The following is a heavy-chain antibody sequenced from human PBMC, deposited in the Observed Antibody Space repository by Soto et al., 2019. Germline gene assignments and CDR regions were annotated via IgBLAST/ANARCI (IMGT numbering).Heavy chain of an antibody. D-gene: IGHD2-2*01. CDR2: ISGNGGST. CDR3: AKAGYCVSTSCYFPFDY. V-gene: IGHV3-23*01. J-gene: IGHJ4*02. Sequence: LRLSCAASEFTFSTHAMTWVRQAPGKGLEWVSSISGNGGSTYYADSVKGRFTISRDNSKNTLYLQMNSLRAEDAAVYSCAKAGYCVSTSCYFPFDYWGQGTLVTVSS. CDR1: EFTFSTHA.